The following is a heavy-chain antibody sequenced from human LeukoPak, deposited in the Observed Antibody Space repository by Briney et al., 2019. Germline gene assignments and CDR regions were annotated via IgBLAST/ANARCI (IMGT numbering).Heavy chain of an antibody. J-gene: IGHJ6*03. Sequence: GRSLRLSCAASRLTYDDYAMHWVRQVPGKGLEWVSSISWKSDNIAYADSVKGRFTISRDNAKRALYLQMNSLRVEDTALYYCVKDRGSGCMDVWGKGTAVTVSS. CDR2: ISWKSDNI. CDR3: VKDRGSGCMDV. D-gene: IGHD3-10*01. V-gene: IGHV3-9*01. CDR1: RLTYDDYA.